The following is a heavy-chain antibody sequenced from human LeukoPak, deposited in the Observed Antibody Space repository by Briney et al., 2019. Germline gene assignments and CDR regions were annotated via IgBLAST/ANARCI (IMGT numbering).Heavy chain of an antibody. Sequence: WASVKVSCKASGYTFNRYAMNWVRQAPGQGLEWMGIINPSGGSTSYAQKFQGRVTMTRDMSTSTVYMELSSLRSEDTAVYYCARDRRSSGWYNGLRWFDPWGQGTLVTVSS. CDR1: GYTFNRYA. D-gene: IGHD6-19*01. CDR3: ARDRRSSGWYNGLRWFDP. V-gene: IGHV1-46*02. J-gene: IGHJ5*02. CDR2: INPSGGST.